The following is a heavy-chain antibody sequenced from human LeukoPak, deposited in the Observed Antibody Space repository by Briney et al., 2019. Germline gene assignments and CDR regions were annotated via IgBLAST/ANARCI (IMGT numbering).Heavy chain of an antibody. Sequence: SETLSLTCTVSGNSISTNNYYWGWIRQPPGKGLEWIGYIYYSGSTSYNPSLKSRVTISVDTSKNQFSLKLSSVTAADTAVYYCARGYSGSYGRFDYWGQGTLVTVSS. CDR2: IYYSGST. CDR1: GNSISTNNYY. D-gene: IGHD1-26*01. V-gene: IGHV4-61*05. J-gene: IGHJ4*02. CDR3: ARGYSGSYGRFDY.